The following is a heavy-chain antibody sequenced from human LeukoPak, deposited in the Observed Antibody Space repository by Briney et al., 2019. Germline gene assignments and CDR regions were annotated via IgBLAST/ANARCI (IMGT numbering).Heavy chain of an antibody. V-gene: IGHV4-39*07. J-gene: IGHJ4*02. CDR3: ASATYARFPYYYDSSGYYY. CDR1: GGSISSSSYY. CDR2: IYYSGST. D-gene: IGHD3-22*01. Sequence: SETLSLTCTVSGGSISSSSYYWGWIRQPTGKGLKWIGSIYYSGSTYYNPSLKSRVTISVDTSKNQFSLKLSSVTAADTAVYYCASATYARFPYYYDSSGYYYWGQGTVVTVSS.